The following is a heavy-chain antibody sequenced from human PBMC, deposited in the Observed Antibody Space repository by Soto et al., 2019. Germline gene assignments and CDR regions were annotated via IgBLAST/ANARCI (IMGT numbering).Heavy chain of an antibody. V-gene: IGHV3-30*18. Sequence: GGSLRLSCAASGFTFSSYGMHWVRQAPGKGLEWVAVISYDGSNKYYADSVKGRFTISRDNSKNTLYLQMNSLRAEDAAVYYCAKDSGVVVVVAATDYWGQGTLVTVSS. CDR3: AKDSGVVVVVAATDY. CDR2: ISYDGSNK. J-gene: IGHJ4*02. CDR1: GFTFSSYG. D-gene: IGHD2-15*01.